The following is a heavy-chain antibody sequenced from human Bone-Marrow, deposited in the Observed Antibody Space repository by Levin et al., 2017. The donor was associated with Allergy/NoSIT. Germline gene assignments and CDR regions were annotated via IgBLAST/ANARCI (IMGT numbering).Heavy chain of an antibody. Sequence: ASVKVSCKASGYTFTSYGISWVRQAPGQGLEWMGWISAYNGNTNYAQKLQGRVTMTTDTSTSTAYMELRSLRSDDTAVYYCARKYYDFWSGYSYYYGMDVWGQGTTVTVSS. CDR3: ARKYYDFWSGYSYYYGMDV. V-gene: IGHV1-18*01. CDR2: ISAYNGNT. J-gene: IGHJ6*02. CDR1: GYTFTSYG. D-gene: IGHD3-3*01.